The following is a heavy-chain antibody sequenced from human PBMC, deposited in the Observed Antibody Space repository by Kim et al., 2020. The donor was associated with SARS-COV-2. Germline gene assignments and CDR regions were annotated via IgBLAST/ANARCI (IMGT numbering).Heavy chain of an antibody. D-gene: IGHD3-3*01. V-gene: IGHV1-69*13. CDR1: GGTFSSYA. CDR2: IIPIFGTA. CDR3: ASRPLRFHPTPYYGMDV. Sequence: SVKVSCKASGGTFSSYAISWVRQAPGQGLEWMGGIIPIFGTANYAQKFQGRVTITADESTSTAYMELSSLRSEDTAVYYCASRPLRFHPTPYYGMDVWGQGTTVTVSS. J-gene: IGHJ6*02.